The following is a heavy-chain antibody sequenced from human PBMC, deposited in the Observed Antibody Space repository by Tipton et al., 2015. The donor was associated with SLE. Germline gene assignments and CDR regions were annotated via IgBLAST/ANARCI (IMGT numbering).Heavy chain of an antibody. J-gene: IGHJ4*02. V-gene: IGHV4-59*01. CDR3: ASTDGASVVARFDY. D-gene: IGHD2-21*01. Sequence: TLSLTCTVSGGSMSSYYWSWIRQPPGKGLEWIGYIYYSGSTNYNPSLKSRVTISVDTSKNQFSLKLSSVTAADTAVYYCASTDGASVVARFDYWGQGTLVTVSS. CDR1: GGSMSSYY. CDR2: IYYSGST.